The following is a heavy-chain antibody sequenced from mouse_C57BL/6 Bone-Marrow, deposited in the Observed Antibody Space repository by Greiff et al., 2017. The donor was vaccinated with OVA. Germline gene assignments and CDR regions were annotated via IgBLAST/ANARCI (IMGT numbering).Heavy chain of an antibody. J-gene: IGHJ3*01. CDR3: ARRAYYTLFFAY. CDR2: IYPRSGNT. D-gene: IGHD2-12*01. CDR1: GYTFTSYG. V-gene: IGHV1-81*01. Sequence: LLESGAELARPGASVKLSCKASGYTFTSYGISWVKQRTGQGLEWIGEIYPRSGNTYYNEKFKGKATLTADKSSSTAYMELRSLTSEDSAVYFCARRAYYTLFFAYWGQGTLVTVSA.